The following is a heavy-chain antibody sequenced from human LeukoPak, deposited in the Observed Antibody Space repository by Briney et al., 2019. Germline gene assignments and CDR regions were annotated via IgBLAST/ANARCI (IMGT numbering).Heavy chain of an antibody. CDR3: ASPMITFGGVIVKGGMDV. Sequence: SETLSLTCTVSGGSISSGDYYWSWIRQPPGKGLEWIGYIYYSGSTYYNPSLKSRVTISVDTSKNQFSLRLSSVTAADTAVYYCASPMITFGGVIVKGGMDVWGQGTTVTVSS. CDR1: GGSISSGDYY. V-gene: IGHV4-30-4*01. CDR2: IYYSGST. J-gene: IGHJ6*02. D-gene: IGHD3-16*02.